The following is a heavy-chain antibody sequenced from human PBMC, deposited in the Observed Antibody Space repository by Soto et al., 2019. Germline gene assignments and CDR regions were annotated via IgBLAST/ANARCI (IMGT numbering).Heavy chain of an antibody. J-gene: IGHJ6*02. CDR2: IWFDGSKK. D-gene: IGHD2-2*01. CDR1: GFTFRRYG. CDR3: ARDRLVPYGSGMDV. Sequence: QMQLVESGGGVVQPGRSLRLSCAASGFTFRRYGIHWVRQAPGKGLEWVALIWFDGSKKYYVDSVKGRFAVSRDNSKNTLYLQMNSLRVEDTAVYYCARDRLVPYGSGMDVWGQGTTVTVSS. V-gene: IGHV3-33*01.